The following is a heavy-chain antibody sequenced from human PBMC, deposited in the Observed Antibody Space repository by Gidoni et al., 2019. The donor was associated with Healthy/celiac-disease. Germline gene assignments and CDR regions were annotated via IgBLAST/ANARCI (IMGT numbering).Heavy chain of an antibody. CDR3: AGGIYDFWSGYYTDYYYYGMDV. J-gene: IGHJ6*02. CDR2: ISGSGDST. CDR1: GFTFSSYA. D-gene: IGHD3-3*01. V-gene: IGHV3-23*01. Sequence: VQLFSSGRGLVQPGWSLRLSGAASGFTFSSYAMSWVRQAPGKGLEWVSAISGSGDSTYYADSVKGRFTISRDNSKNTLYLQMNSLRAEDTAVYYCAGGIYDFWSGYYTDYYYYGMDVWGQGTTVTVSS.